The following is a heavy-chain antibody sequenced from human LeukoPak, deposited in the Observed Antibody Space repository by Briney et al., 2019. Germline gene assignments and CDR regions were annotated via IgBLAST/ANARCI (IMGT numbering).Heavy chain of an antibody. CDR1: GFTFSSYS. CDR2: ICSISSYI. V-gene: IGHV3-21*01. Sequence: GGSLRLSCAASGFTFSSYSINWVRQAPGKGLEWVSSICSISSYIYYADSVKGRFTISRDNAKNSLYLQMNSLRVENTAVYYCARAPTFSGWFDYWGQGTLVTVSS. D-gene: IGHD6-19*01. J-gene: IGHJ4*02. CDR3: ARAPTFSGWFDY.